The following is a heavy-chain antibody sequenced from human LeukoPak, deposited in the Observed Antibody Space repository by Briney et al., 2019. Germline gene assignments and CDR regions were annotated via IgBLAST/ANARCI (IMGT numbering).Heavy chain of an antibody. Sequence: ASVKVSCKASGYTFTGYYMHWVRQAPGQGLEWMGWINPNSGGTNYAQKFQGRVTMTRDTSISTAYMELSRLRSDDTAVYHCARDSSPHIVVQHWGQGTLVTVSS. CDR1: GYTFTGYY. J-gene: IGHJ1*01. D-gene: IGHD3-22*01. CDR2: INPNSGGT. CDR3: ARDSSPHIVVQH. V-gene: IGHV1-2*02.